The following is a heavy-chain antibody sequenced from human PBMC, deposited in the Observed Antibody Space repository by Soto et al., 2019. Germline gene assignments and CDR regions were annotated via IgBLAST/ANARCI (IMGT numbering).Heavy chain of an antibody. J-gene: IGHJ6*03. CDR1: GLTFSSYA. D-gene: IGHD3-10*01. V-gene: IGHV3-23*01. CDR2: ISNTGSST. CDR3: VKDAGSSVYHYMDV. Sequence: GGSLRLSCAASGLTFSSYAMNWVRQAPGKGLEWVSGISNTGSSTYYADSVKGRFTISRDNSENTLYLQMNSLRAEDTALYYCVKDAGSSVYHYMDVWGKGTTVTVSS.